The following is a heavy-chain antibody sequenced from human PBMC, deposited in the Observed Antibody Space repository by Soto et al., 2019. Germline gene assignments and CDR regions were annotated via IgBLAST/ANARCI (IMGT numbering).Heavy chain of an antibody. CDR2: FDPEDGET. Sequence: GASVKVYCKVSGYTLAELSMHWVRQAPGKGLEWMGGFDPEDGETIYAQKFQGRVTMTEDTSTDTAYMELSSLRSEDTAVYYCATDRYCSSTSCYNYFDYWGQGTLVTVSS. CDR1: GYTLAELS. CDR3: ATDRYCSSTSCYNYFDY. D-gene: IGHD2-2*02. J-gene: IGHJ4*02. V-gene: IGHV1-24*01.